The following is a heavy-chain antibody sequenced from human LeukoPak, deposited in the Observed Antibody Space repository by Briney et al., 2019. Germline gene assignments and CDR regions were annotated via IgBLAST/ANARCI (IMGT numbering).Heavy chain of an antibody. D-gene: IGHD6-19*01. CDR3: ARGPGNNTGWSAGMPKGWFDP. CDR1: GYTFTSYD. CDR2: MNPNSGNT. V-gene: IGHV1-8*01. Sequence: GASVKVSCKASGYTFTSYDINWVRQATGQRLEWMGWMNPNSGNTGYAKKFQGRVTMTRNTPMSTAYMELSSLRSEDPAVYYCARGPGNNTGWSAGMPKGWFDPWGQGTLVTVSS. J-gene: IGHJ5*02.